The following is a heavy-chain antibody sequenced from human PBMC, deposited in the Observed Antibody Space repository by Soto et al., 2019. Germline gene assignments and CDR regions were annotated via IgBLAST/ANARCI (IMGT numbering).Heavy chain of an antibody. D-gene: IGHD3-10*01. CDR1: GLNCRSHS. J-gene: IGHJ4*02. CDR3: AKGHGSGTYFSFPDY. CDR2: ISDNGDRT. V-gene: IGHV3-23*01. Sequence: GLSLRLSWEASGLNCRSHSMSWVSQTPGKGLEWVSTISDNGDRTYYAASVKGRFTISRDNSKNTLYLLMNSLSAEDTALYYCAKGHGSGTYFSFPDYWGQGTLVTVSS.